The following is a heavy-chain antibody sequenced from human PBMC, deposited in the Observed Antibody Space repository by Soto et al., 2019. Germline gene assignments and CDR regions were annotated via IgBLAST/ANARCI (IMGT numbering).Heavy chain of an antibody. Sequence: PSETLSLTCTVSGGSISSYYWSWIRQPPGKGLEWIGYIYYSGSTNYNPSLKSRVTISVDTSKNQFSLKLSSVTAADTAVYYCARSGGSWYSCFDYWGQGTLVTVSS. J-gene: IGHJ4*02. CDR2: IYYSGST. CDR3: ARSGGSWYSCFDY. D-gene: IGHD2-15*01. CDR1: GGSISSYY. V-gene: IGHV4-59*08.